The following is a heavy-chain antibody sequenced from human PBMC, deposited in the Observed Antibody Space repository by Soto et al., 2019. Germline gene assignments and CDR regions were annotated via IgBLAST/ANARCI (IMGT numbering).Heavy chain of an antibody. J-gene: IGHJ4*02. CDR1: GXSFASYW. CDR2: IYPGDSDT. Sequence: GXSFASYWIGWVRQMPGKGLEWMGIIYPGDSDTRYSPSFQGQDTNSAVKSISSAYLHWSSLKASDSAMYYCARQVEDGYSFAYHYWGQGTQVTVSS. CDR3: ARQVEDGYSFAYHY. D-gene: IGHD5-18*01. V-gene: IGHV5-51*01.